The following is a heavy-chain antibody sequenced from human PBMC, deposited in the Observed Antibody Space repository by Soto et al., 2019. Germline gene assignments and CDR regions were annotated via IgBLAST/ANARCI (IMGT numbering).Heavy chain of an antibody. D-gene: IGHD6-13*01. Sequence: QVQLVQSGAEVKKPGASVKVSCKASGYTFTSYGITWVRQAPGQGLEWMGWINTYNGNTNYAQKLQGRVTMTTAPSTSTAYMELRSLTSDDTAVYYCARVPAAGDWFDPWGQGTLVTVSS. J-gene: IGHJ5*02. CDR2: INTYNGNT. CDR3: ARVPAAGDWFDP. V-gene: IGHV1-18*01. CDR1: GYTFTSYG.